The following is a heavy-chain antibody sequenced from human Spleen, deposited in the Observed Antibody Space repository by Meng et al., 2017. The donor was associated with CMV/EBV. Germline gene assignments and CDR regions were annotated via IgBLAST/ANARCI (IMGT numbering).Heavy chain of an antibody. V-gene: IGHV3-30*02. D-gene: IGHD4-23*01. CDR3: AKGAGGNFDYWGQGTPGGNFDY. J-gene: IGHJ4*02. CDR1: GFTFGSYG. CDR2: TRHDGSNK. Sequence: GESLKISCAASGFTFGSYGMHWVRRAPGKGLEWVAFTRHDGSNKYYVDSVKGRFTISRDNSKNSLYLQMNSLRAEDTALYYCAKGAGGNFDYWGQGTPGGNFDYWGQGTLVTVSS.